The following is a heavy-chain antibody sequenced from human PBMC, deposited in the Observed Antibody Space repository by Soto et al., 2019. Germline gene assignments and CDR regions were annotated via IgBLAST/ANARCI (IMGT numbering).Heavy chain of an antibody. CDR2: ISSSSSYT. CDR1: GSTFIDYS. D-gene: IGHD3-10*01. J-gene: IGHJ2*01. CDR3: ARGGFGTPTDL. V-gene: IGHV3-11*05. Sequence: QVQLVESGGGLVKLGGSLRLSGAASGSTFIDYSMSWIRQAPGKGREWVSYISSSSSYTNYADSVKGRFTISRDNAKNSLYLQMNSLRAEDTAVYYCARGGFGTPTDLWGRGTLVTVSS.